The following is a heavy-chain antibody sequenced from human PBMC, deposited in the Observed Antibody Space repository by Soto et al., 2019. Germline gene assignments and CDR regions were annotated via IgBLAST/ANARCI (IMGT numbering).Heavy chain of an antibody. J-gene: IGHJ4*02. CDR3: ATRDTGRVY. V-gene: IGHV4-4*02. D-gene: IGHD5-18*01. CDR1: GVSISSHDW. Sequence: QVQLQESGPGLVKPSGTLSLTCAVSGVSISSHDWWTWVRQPPGKGLEWIGESHQSGNTNYNSSLESRVTISLDKSKNQYSLQLSSVTVAATAVYYCATRDTGRVYWGQGTLVTVSS. CDR2: SHQSGNT.